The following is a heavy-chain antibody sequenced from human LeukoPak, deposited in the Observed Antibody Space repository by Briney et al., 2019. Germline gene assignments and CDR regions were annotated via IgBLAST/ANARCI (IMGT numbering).Heavy chain of an antibody. Sequence: GGSLRLSCAASGFTFSSYEMNWVRQAPGKGLEWVSYISGSGSTIYYADSVKGRFTISRDNAKNSLYLQMNSLRAEDTAVYYCATSVVVPAAMYRVVSYYFDYWGQGTLVTVSS. CDR2: ISGSGSTI. CDR3: ATSVVVPAAMYRVVSYYFDY. J-gene: IGHJ4*02. CDR1: GFTFSSYE. V-gene: IGHV3-48*03. D-gene: IGHD2-2*01.